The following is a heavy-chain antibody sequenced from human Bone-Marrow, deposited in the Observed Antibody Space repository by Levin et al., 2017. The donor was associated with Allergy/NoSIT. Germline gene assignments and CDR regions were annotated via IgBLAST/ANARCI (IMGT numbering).Heavy chain of an antibody. J-gene: IGHJ5*02. CDR2: IYYSGST. CDR3: ARGATYDILTGYYKAGNNWFDP. CDR1: GGSISSSSYY. V-gene: IGHV4-39*07. D-gene: IGHD3-9*01. Sequence: SQTLSLTCTVSGGSISSSSYYWGWIRQPPGKGLEWIGSIYYSGSTYYNPSLKSRVTISVDTSKNQFSLKLSSVTAADTAVYYCARGATYDILTGYYKAGNNWFDPWGQGTLVTVSS.